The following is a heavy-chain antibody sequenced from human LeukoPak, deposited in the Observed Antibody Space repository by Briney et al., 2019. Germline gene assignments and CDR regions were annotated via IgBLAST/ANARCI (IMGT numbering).Heavy chain of an antibody. CDR2: ISSDGRTT. D-gene: IGHD2-15*01. V-gene: IGHV3-74*01. J-gene: IGHJ4*02. CDR3: ARDALGYCSGGRCYSPFDF. Sequence: GGSLRLSCAASGFTFSGFWMHWVRQAPGKGLVWVSRISSDGRTTDYADSVKGRFTISRDNAKNSLYLQVNSLRAEDTAMYYCARDALGYCSGGRCYSPFDFWGQGTLVTVSS. CDR1: GFTFSGFW.